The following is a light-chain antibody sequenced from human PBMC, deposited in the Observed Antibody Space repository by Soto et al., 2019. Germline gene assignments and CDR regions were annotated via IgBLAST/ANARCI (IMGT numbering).Light chain of an antibody. CDR3: QEYGYPPRT. CDR1: QTMISNY. V-gene: IGKV3-20*01. Sequence: SVLTQSPGTLSLSPGERATLSCRASQTMISNYLGWYQQKPAQAPRLLIYGASSRATCIPDRFSGSGYGKDFTLTSSRRVPEDFAVYYCQEYGYPPRTFGQGTNVEIK. CDR2: GAS. J-gene: IGKJ1*01.